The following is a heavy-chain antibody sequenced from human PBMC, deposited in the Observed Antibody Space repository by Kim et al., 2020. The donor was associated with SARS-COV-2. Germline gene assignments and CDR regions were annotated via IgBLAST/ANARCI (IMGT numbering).Heavy chain of an antibody. J-gene: IGHJ4*02. CDR1: GGSISSGGYY. Sequence: SETLSLTCTVSGGSISSGGYYWSWIRQHPGKGLEWIGYIYYSGSTYYNPSLKSRVTISVDTSKNQFSLKLSSVTAADTAVYYCARAARSEAPRLDYRGQRTLVTVSS. V-gene: IGHV4-31*03. CDR3: ARAARSEAPRLDY. CDR2: IYYSGST.